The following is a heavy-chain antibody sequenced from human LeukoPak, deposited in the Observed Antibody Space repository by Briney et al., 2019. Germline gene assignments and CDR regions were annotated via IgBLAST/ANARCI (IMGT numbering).Heavy chain of an antibody. CDR1: GYSFTSYG. Sequence: ASVKVSCKASGYSFTSYGITWVRQAPGQGLEWMGWISTYDGNANYAQKLQGRVTMTTDASTITAYMELRSLRSDDTAVYYCARAPSGFTYGPGDHWGQGTLVTVSS. V-gene: IGHV1-18*01. J-gene: IGHJ4*02. CDR3: ARAPSGFTYGPGDH. CDR2: ISTYDGNA. D-gene: IGHD5-18*01.